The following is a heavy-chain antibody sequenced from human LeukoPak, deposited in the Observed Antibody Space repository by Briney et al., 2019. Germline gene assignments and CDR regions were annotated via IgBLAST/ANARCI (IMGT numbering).Heavy chain of an antibody. CDR1: GFTFSSYA. Sequence: GGSLRLSCAASGFTFSSYAMHWVRQAPGKGLEWVAVISYDGSNKYYADSVKGRFTISRDNSKNTLYLQMNSLRAEDTAVYYCARESGTVRGSFDYWGQGTLVTVSS. D-gene: IGHD4-17*01. CDR2: ISYDGSNK. CDR3: ARESGTVRGSFDY. J-gene: IGHJ4*02. V-gene: IGHV3-30-3*01.